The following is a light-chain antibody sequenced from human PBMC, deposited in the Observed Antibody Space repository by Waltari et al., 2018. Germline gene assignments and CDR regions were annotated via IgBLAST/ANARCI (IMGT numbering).Light chain of an antibody. CDR1: PTISSN. CDR3: QQYNNWPPMYT. CDR2: GAS. Sequence: EVVMTQSPATLSVSPGERATLSCRASPTISSNLAWYQHKPGQAPRLLIHGASTRATGIPARFSGSGSGTEFTLTISSLQSEDFAVYYCQQYNNWPPMYTFGQGTKLEIK. J-gene: IGKJ2*01. V-gene: IGKV3-15*01.